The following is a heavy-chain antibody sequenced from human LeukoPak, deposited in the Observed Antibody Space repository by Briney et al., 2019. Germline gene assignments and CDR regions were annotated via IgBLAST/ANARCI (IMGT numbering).Heavy chain of an antibody. Sequence: PGRSLRLSCAASGFTFSSYGMHWVRQAPGKGLEWVAVISYDGSNKYYADSVKGRFTISRDNSKNTLYLQMNSLRAEDTAVYYCAKDSPYLALAGPFDYWGQGTLVTVSS. CDR3: AKDSPYLALAGPFDY. D-gene: IGHD6-19*01. V-gene: IGHV3-30*18. CDR1: GFTFSSYG. J-gene: IGHJ4*02. CDR2: ISYDGSNK.